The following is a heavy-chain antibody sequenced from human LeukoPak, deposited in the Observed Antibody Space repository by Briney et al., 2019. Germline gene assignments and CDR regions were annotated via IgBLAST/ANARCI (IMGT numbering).Heavy chain of an antibody. J-gene: IGHJ4*02. CDR3: AKEDNGDSFDY. CDR2: VSFDGSDK. V-gene: IGHV3-30*18. D-gene: IGHD2-21*01. CDR1: GFTFSSYG. Sequence: GGSLRLSCAASGFTFSSYGMHWVRQAPGKGLEWVAVVSFDGSDKYYADSVRGRFTISRDNSKNALYLQMNSLRAEDTAVYYCAKEDNGDSFDYWGQGTLVTVSS.